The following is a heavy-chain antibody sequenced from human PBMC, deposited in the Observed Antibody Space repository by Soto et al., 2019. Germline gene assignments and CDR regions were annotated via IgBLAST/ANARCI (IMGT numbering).Heavy chain of an antibody. J-gene: IGHJ6*02. V-gene: IGHV1-18*01. CDR1: GYTFTSYG. D-gene: IGHD5-18*01. CDR2: ISAYNGKT. Sequence: QVQLVQSGAEVKKPGASVKVSCKASGYTFTSYGISWVRQAPGQGLEWMGWISAYNGKTNYAQKLKGRVPMTTDTSTSTAYMELRSLRSDDTAVYYCARTAMALRDPFYYYGMDVWGQGTTVTVSS. CDR3: ARTAMALRDPFYYYGMDV.